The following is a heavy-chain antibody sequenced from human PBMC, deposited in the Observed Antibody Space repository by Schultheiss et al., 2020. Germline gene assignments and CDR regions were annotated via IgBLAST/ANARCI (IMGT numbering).Heavy chain of an antibody. CDR3: ARGADYGDYPYYYYYMDV. D-gene: IGHD4-17*01. CDR1: GYTFTSYG. CDR2: INAGNGNT. J-gene: IGHJ6*03. V-gene: IGHV1-3*01. Sequence: ASVKVSCKASGYTFTSYGISWVRQAPGQRLEWMGWINAGNGNTKYSQNFQGRVTITRDTSASTAYMELSSLRSEDTAVYYCARGADYGDYPYYYYYMDVWGKGTTVTVSS.